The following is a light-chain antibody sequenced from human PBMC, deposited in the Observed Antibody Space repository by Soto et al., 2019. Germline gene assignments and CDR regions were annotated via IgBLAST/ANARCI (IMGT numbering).Light chain of an antibody. CDR1: SSDVGDYNY. CDR2: EVS. CDR3: SSYAGSNNLV. Sequence: QSALTQPPSASGSPGQSVTISCTGTSSDVGDYNYVSWYQQHPGKAPKLMIYEVSKRPSGVPDRFSGSKSGNTASLTVSGLQAEDDADYYCSSYAGSNNLVFGGGTQLTVL. V-gene: IGLV2-8*01. J-gene: IGLJ7*01.